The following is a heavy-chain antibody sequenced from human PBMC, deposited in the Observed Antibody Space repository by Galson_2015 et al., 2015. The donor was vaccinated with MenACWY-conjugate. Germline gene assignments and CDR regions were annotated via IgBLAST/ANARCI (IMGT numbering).Heavy chain of an antibody. D-gene: IGHD3-22*01. J-gene: IGHJ3*02. V-gene: IGHV1-69*13. CDR3: ARGGLHSISYDSSGYYQDAFDI. CDR1: GGTFSSYA. Sequence: SVKVSCKASGGTFSSYAISWVRQAPGQGLEWMGGIIPIFGTANYAQKFQGRVTITADESTSTAYMELSSLRSEDTAVYYCARGGLHSISYDSSGYYQDAFDIWGQGTTVTVSS. CDR2: IIPIFGTA.